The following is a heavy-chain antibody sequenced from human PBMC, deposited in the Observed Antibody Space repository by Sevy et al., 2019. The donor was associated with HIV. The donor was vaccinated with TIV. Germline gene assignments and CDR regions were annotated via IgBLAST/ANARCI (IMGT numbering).Heavy chain of an antibody. CDR1: GDSVSTNSAV. V-gene: IGHV6-1*01. CDR3: ARAGATIFGIVTMSFDV. Sequence: SQTLSLTCAISGDSVSTNSAVWNWIRQSPSRGLEWLGRTYYRSKWYNDYSVSLKGRLTIPPDTSKNQFSLHLKSVTADDTAVYFCARAGATIFGIVTMSFDVWGQGTLVTVSS. D-gene: IGHD3-3*01. CDR2: TYYRSKWYN. J-gene: IGHJ4*02.